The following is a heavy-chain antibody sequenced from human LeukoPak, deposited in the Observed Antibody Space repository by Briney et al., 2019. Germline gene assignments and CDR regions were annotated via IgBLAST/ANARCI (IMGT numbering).Heavy chain of an antibody. CDR3: ARDRAMVTSTFDY. CDR1: GFTFSSYA. V-gene: IGHV3-30*04. D-gene: IGHD5-18*01. J-gene: IGHJ4*02. Sequence: GRSLRLSCAASGFTFSSYAMHWVRQAPGKGLEWVAVISYDGSNKYYADSVKGRFTISRDNSKNTLYLQMNSLRAEDTAVYYCARDRAMVTSTFDYWGQGTLVTVSS. CDR2: ISYDGSNK.